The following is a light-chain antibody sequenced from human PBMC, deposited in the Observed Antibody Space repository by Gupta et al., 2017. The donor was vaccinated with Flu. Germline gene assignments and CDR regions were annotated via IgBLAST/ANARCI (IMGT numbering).Light chain of an antibody. CDR1: ALAGKF. V-gene: IGLV3-10*03. CDR3: CATDSSGGNWV. CDR2: EDG. Sequence: ALAGKFGSWYQQEPGQGPKRVIIEDGIQPSGVPERFSGSCSGTTATLPIRGDLEEDEDDYYCCATDSSGGNWVFGGGTKLTVL. J-gene: IGLJ3*02.